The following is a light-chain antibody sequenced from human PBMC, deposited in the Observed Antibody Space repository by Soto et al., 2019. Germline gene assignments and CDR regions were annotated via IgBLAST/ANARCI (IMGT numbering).Light chain of an antibody. Sequence: SYELTQPLSVSVALGQTARITCGGNNIGSKNVHWYQLNPGQAPVLVIYRDTNLPSGIPERFSGSNSGNTATLAISGAQAGDDADYYCQVWDSSTVVFGGGTKVTVL. V-gene: IGLV3-9*01. CDR1: NIGSKN. CDR3: QVWDSSTVV. J-gene: IGLJ3*02. CDR2: RDT.